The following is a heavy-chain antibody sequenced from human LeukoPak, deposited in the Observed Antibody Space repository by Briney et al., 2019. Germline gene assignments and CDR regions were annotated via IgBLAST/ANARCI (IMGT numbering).Heavy chain of an antibody. V-gene: IGHV3-23*01. CDR2: ITGSSSST. J-gene: IGHJ5*02. CDR3: AELDYSDTP. CDR1: GFTFSSYA. Sequence: GGSLRLSCAASGFTFSSYAMRWVRQAPGKGLEWVSSITGSSSSTYYADSVKGRFNISRDNSKNTLYLHMNTLRAEDTAVYFCAELDYSDTPWVQGTLVTVSS. D-gene: IGHD3-22*01.